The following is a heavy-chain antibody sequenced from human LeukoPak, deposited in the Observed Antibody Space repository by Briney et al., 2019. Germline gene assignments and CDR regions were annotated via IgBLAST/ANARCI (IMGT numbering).Heavy chain of an antibody. D-gene: IGHD3-22*01. Sequence: GGSLRLSCAASGFTFSSYGMHWVRQAPGKGLEWVAVISYDGSNKYYADSVKGRFTISRDNSKNTLYLQMNSLRAEDTAVYYCAKDTAPLYYYDSSGYSMDVGYYYYGMDVWGQGTTVTVSS. V-gene: IGHV3-30*18. CDR1: GFTFSSYG. CDR3: AKDTAPLYYYDSSGYSMDVGYYYYGMDV. CDR2: ISYDGSNK. J-gene: IGHJ6*02.